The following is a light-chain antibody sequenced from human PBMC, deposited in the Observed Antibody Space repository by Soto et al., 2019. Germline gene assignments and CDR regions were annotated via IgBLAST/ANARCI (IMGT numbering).Light chain of an antibody. V-gene: IGKV1-39*01. J-gene: IGKJ1*01. CDR2: AAS. Sequence: DTQLTQSPSFLSASVGDRVTITCRASQCIRNYLAWYQQKPGKAPKLLIYAASSLRSGVPSRFSGSGSGTDFTLTIRSLQPEDFATYYCQQSYTTPPVWTFGQGTKVDIK. CDR1: QCIRNY. CDR3: QQSYTTPPVWT.